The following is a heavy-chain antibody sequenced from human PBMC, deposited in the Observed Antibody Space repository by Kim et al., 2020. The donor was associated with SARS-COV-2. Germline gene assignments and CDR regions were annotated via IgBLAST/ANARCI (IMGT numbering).Heavy chain of an antibody. CDR3: ARWGVSSAWWYAFDI. CDR2: IYYSGST. CDR1: CGSISSYY. Sequence: SETLSLTCTVSCGSISSYYWSWIRQPPGKGLEWIGYIYYSGSTNYNPSLKSRVTISVDTSKNQFSLKLSSVTAADTAVYYCARWGVSSAWWYAFDIWGQGTMVTVSS. D-gene: IGHD6-19*01. V-gene: IGHV4-59*01. J-gene: IGHJ3*02.